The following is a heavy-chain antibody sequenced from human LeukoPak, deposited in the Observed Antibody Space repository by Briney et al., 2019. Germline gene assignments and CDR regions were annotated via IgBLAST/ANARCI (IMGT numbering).Heavy chain of an antibody. D-gene: IGHD1-26*01. V-gene: IGHV3-30*02. CDR3: AKDNGVVGATGVLDY. Sequence: GGSLRLSCAASGFTFSSYGMHWVRQAPGKGLEWVAFIRYDGSNKYYADSVKGRFTISRDNSKNTLYLQMNSLRAEDTAVYYCAKDNGVVGATGVLDYWGQGTLVTVSS. CDR1: GFTFSSYG. J-gene: IGHJ4*02. CDR2: IRYDGSNK.